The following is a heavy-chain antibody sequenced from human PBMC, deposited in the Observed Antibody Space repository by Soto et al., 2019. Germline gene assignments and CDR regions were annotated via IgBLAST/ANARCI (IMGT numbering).Heavy chain of an antibody. D-gene: IGHD6-13*01. CDR2: IIPRSGTA. J-gene: IGHJ4*02. CDR1: GDTSNNYP. CDR3: ANSYGISWYWDF. V-gene: IGHV1-69*01. Sequence: QVQLVQSGAEAKKPGSSVKVSCKASGDTSNNYPVTWVRQAPGQGLEWMGGIIPRSGTANYAQKFEGRVTLTADQSTSTAYMELRSLRPEDTAVYYCANSYGISWYWDFWGQGTLVTVSS.